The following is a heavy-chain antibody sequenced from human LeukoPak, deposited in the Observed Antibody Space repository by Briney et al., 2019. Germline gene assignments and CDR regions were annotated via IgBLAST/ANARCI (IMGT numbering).Heavy chain of an antibody. CDR3: AKNQDLWFGDRRYYDMDV. CDR1: GFTFSSYW. D-gene: IGHD3-10*01. CDR2: IERDGREK. Sequence: GGSLRLSCAAPGFTFSSYWMSWVRQAPGKGLEWVANIERDGREKYYVDSVQGRFTISRDNAKNSLYLQMSSLRAEDTAVYYCAKNQDLWFGDRRYYDMDVGGQGPTVTVSS. J-gene: IGHJ6*02. V-gene: IGHV3-7*02.